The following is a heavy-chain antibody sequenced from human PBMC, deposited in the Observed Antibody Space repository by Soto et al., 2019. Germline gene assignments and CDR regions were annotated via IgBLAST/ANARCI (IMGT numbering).Heavy chain of an antibody. D-gene: IGHD3-16*01. CDR1: GFTFSDYY. J-gene: IGHJ4*02. CDR3: ARVRALNGGPYDY. CDR2: ISSSSSYT. V-gene: IGHV3-11*06. Sequence: QVQLVESGGGLVKPGGSLRLSCAASGFTFSDYYMSWIRQAPGKGLEWVSYISSSSSYTNYADSVKGRFTISRDNAKNARDRQTNSLRAEDTAVYYWARVRALNGGPYDYWGQGTLVTVSS.